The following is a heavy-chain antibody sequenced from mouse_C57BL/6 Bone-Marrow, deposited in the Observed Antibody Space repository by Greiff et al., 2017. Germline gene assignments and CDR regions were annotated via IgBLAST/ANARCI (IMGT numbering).Heavy chain of an antibody. CDR1: GYTFPGYW. J-gene: IGHJ1*03. CDR3: ASPYYYGSSYWYFDV. Sequence: QVQLQQSGAELMKPGASVKLSCKATGYTFPGYWIEWVKQRPGHGLAWIGEILPGSGSTNYNEKFKGKATFTADTSSNTAYMQLSSLTTEDSAIYYCASPYYYGSSYWYFDVWGTGTTVTVSS. V-gene: IGHV1-9*01. CDR2: ILPGSGST. D-gene: IGHD1-1*01.